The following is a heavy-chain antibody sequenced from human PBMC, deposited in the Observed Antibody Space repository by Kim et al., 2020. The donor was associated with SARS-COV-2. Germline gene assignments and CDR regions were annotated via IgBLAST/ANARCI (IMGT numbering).Heavy chain of an antibody. CDR2: INPNSGGT. J-gene: IGHJ6*02. CDR1: GYTFTGYY. D-gene: IGHD6-13*01. V-gene: IGHV1-2*02. Sequence: ASVKVSCKASGYTFTGYYMHWVRQAPGQGLEWMGWINPNSGGTNYAQKFQGRVTMTRDTSISTAYMELSTLRSDDTAVYYWESNSGYSSSWYYYYYGMDVWGQGTTVTVSS. CDR3: ESNSGYSSSWYYYYYGMDV.